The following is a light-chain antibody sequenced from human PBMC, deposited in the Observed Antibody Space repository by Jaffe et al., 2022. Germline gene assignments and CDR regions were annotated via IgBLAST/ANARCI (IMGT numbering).Light chain of an antibody. CDR3: QQYYTIPVT. V-gene: IGKV4-1*01. CDR2: WAS. Sequence: DIVMTQSPDSLAVSLGERATINCKSSLSVLYSSDNKNYLAWYQQRPGQPPKLLIYWASTRESGVPDRFSGSGSGTDFTLTISSLQAEDVAVYYCQQYYTIPVTFGQGTKVEIK. J-gene: IGKJ1*01. CDR1: LSVLYSSDNKNY.